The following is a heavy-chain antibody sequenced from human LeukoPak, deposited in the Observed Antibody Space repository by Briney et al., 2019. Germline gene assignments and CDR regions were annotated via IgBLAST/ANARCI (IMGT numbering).Heavy chain of an antibody. J-gene: IGHJ4*02. CDR2: INHSGST. Sequence: SETLSLTCAVYGGSFNGYYWSWIRQPPGKGLEWIGEINHSGSTNYNPSLKSRVTISVDTSKNQFSLKLSSVNAADTAVYYCARGRARWLKFVAIDWGFDYWGQGTLVTVSS. V-gene: IGHV4-34*01. CDR3: ARGRARWLKFVAIDWGFDY. D-gene: IGHD5-24*01. CDR1: GGSFNGYY.